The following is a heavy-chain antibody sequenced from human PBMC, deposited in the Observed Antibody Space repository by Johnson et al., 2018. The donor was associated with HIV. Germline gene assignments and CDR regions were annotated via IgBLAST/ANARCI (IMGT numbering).Heavy chain of an antibody. J-gene: IGHJ3*02. CDR2: IRYDGSNK. V-gene: IGHV3-30*02. CDR3: ATLGGYMVLGVIGKKKAHDAFDI. Sequence: QVQLVESGGGVVQPGGSLRLSCAASGFTFSSYGMHWVRQAPGKGLEWVAFIRYDGSNKYYADSVKGRFTISRDNSKNTLYLQMNSLGAADTAVYYCATLGGYMVLGVIGKKKAHDAFDIWGQGTMVTVSS. D-gene: IGHD3-10*01. CDR1: GFTFSSYG.